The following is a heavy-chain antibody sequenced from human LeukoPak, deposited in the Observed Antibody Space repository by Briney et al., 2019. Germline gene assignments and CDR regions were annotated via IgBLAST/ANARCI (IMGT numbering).Heavy chain of an antibody. D-gene: IGHD6-13*01. CDR2: ISGSGAST. CDR1: GFTFSSYA. Sequence: GGSLRLSCAASGFTFSSYAMTWVRQAPGKGLEWVSTISGSGASTYYADSVKGRFTISRDNSKNTLYLQMNSLRAEDTAVYYCAKSGTRSSWSPRVKTYLDYWGQGTLVTVSS. J-gene: IGHJ4*02. V-gene: IGHV3-23*01. CDR3: AKSGTRSSWSPRVKTYLDY.